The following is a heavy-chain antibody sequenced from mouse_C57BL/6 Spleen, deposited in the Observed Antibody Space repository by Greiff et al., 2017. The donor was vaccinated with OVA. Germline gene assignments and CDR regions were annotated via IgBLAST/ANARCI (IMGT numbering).Heavy chain of an antibody. D-gene: IGHD2-5*01. CDR1: GYSFTGYY. J-gene: IGHJ4*01. V-gene: IGHV1-42*01. CDR3: ARSSNYGAMDY. Sequence: VQLQQSGPELVKPGASVKISCKASGYSFTGYYMNWVKQSPEKSLEWIGEINPSTGGTTYNQKFKAKATLTVDKSSSTAYMQLKSLTSEDSAVYYCARSSNYGAMDYWGQGTSVTVSS. CDR2: INPSTGGT.